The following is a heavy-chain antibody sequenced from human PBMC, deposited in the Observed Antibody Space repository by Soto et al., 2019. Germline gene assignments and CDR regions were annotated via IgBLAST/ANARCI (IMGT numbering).Heavy chain of an antibody. J-gene: IGHJ4*02. CDR3: AKQKQWLVRGYYSGC. CDR1: GFTFSSYG. CDR2: ISYDGSNK. V-gene: IGHV3-30*18. Sequence: QVQLVESGGGVVQPGRSLRLSCAASGFTFSSYGMHWVRQAPGKGLEWVAVISYDGSNKYYADSVKGRFTISRDNSKNTLYLQMNSLRAEDTAVYYCAKQKQWLVRGYYSGCWGQGTLVTVSS. D-gene: IGHD6-19*01.